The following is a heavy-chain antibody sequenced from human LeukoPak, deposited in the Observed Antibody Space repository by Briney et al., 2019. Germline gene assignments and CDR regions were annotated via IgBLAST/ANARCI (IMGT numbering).Heavy chain of an antibody. V-gene: IGHV3-7*01. CDR1: GFIFSSYG. D-gene: IGHD3-22*01. Sequence: GGSLRLSCAASGFIFSSYGMHWVRQAPGKGLEWVANIKQDGSEKYYVDSVKGRFTISRDNAKNSLYLQMNSLRAEDTAVYYCARTLFPTYYDSSGYPFDYWGQGTLVTVSS. CDR3: ARTLFPTYYDSSGYPFDY. CDR2: IKQDGSEK. J-gene: IGHJ4*02.